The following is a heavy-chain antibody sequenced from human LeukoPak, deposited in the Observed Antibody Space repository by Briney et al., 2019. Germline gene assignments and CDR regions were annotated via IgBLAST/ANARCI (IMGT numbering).Heavy chain of an antibody. CDR1: RYTPTNYF. V-gene: IGHV1-69*13. CDR2: IIPIFGTA. CDR3: AGIYSGYDFIDY. J-gene: IGHJ4*02. D-gene: IGHD5-12*01. Sequence: SAKDSRKPPRYTPTNYFLQWVRPAPGQGLEWMGGIIPIFGTATEAQKFQGRVTITADESTSTAYMEVSSLRSEDTAVYYCAGIYSGYDFIDYWGEGMLVTVSS.